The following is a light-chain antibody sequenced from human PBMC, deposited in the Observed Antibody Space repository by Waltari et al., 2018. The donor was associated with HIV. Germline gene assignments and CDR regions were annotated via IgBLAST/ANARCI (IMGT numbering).Light chain of an antibody. J-gene: IGLJ2*01. Sequence: QSVLTQPPSASGTPGQRVIISCSGSTSNIGSNTVTWYQQLPGTAPKLLIYSNHQRSSGVPDRFSGSKSGTSASLAISGLQSADEADYYCAAWDDSMNGVLFGGGTKLTVL. CDR2: SNH. CDR3: AAWDDSMNGVL. CDR1: TSNIGSNT. V-gene: IGLV1-44*01.